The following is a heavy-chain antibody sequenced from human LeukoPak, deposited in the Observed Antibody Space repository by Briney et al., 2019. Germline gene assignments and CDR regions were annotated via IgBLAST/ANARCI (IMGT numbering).Heavy chain of an antibody. D-gene: IGHD3-22*01. CDR1: GDSISSSSYY. CDR2: IYYSGST. J-gene: IGHJ5*02. Sequence: SETLSLTCTVSGDSISSSSYYWGWIRQPPGKGLEWIGSIYYSGSTYYNPSLKSRVTISVDTSKNQFSLKLSSVTAADTAVYYCARMIPIYYYDSSGPNWFDPWGQGTLVTVSS. CDR3: ARMIPIYYYDSSGPNWFDP. V-gene: IGHV4-39*01.